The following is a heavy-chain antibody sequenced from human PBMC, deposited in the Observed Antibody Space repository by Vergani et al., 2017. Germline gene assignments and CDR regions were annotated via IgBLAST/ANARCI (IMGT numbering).Heavy chain of an antibody. D-gene: IGHD3-16*02. J-gene: IGHJ6*03. Sequence: QVQLQQWGAGLLKPSETLSLTCAVYGGSFSGYYWSWIRQPPGKGLEWIGEINHSGSTNYNPSLKSRVTISVDTSKNQFSLKLSSVTAADSAAYYCARGSDCVGGSYPPPYDYYYMDVWGKGTTVTVSS. CDR3: ARGSDCVGGSYPPPYDYYYMDV. V-gene: IGHV4-34*01. CDR1: GGSFSGYY. CDR2: INHSGST.